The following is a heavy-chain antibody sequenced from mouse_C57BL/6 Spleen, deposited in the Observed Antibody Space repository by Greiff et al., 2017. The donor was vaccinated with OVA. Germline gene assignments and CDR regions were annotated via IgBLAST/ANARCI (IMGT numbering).Heavy chain of an antibody. CDR3: HYGARS. J-gene: IGHJ2*01. CDR1: GYTFTDYE. Sequence: QVHVKQSGAELVRPGASVTLSCKASGYTFTDYEMHWVKQTPVHGLEWIGAIDPETGGTAYNQKFKGKAILTADKSSSTAYMELRSLTSEDSAVYYCHYGARSWGQGTTLTVSS. CDR2: IDPETGGT. V-gene: IGHV1-15*01. D-gene: IGHD1-2*01.